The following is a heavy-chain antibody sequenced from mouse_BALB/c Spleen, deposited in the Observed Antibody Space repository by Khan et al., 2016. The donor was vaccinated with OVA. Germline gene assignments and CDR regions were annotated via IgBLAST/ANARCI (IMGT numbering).Heavy chain of an antibody. CDR1: GYSFTSYW. V-gene: IGHV1-5*01. J-gene: IGHJ2*01. CDR2: IYPGNSDT. D-gene: IGHD2-4*01. Sequence: VQLQQSGTVLARPGASVKMSCKASGYSFTSYWMHWVKQRPGQGLEWIGAIYPGNSDTRYNQKFKGKAKLTADTSASTAYMELSSLTNEDSAVYYCTRSYDSYYFDYWGQGTTLTVSS. CDR3: TRSYDSYYFDY.